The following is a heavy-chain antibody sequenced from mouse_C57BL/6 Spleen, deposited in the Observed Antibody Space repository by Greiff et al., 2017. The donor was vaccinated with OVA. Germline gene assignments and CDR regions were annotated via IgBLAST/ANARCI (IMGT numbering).Heavy chain of an antibody. CDR3: AASYGSSYKYFDV. J-gene: IGHJ1*03. V-gene: IGHV1-50*01. CDR2: IDPSDSYT. D-gene: IGHD1-1*01. CDR1: GYTFTSYW. Sequence: QVQLQQPGAELVKPGASVKLSCKASGYTFTSYWMQWVKQRPGQGLEWIGEIDPSDSYTNYNQKFKGKATLTVDTSSSTAYMQLRSLTSEDSAVYYCAASYGSSYKYFDVWGTGTTVTVSS.